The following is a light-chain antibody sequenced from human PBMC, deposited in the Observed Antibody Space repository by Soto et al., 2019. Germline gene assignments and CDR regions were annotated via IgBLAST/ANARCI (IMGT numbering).Light chain of an antibody. V-gene: IGKV3D-15*01. CDR2: YAS. Sequence: EVMMTQFPDTLSVTAGETVTLSCGASQSVRTNLAWYQQRPGQAPRLLIHYASTRASDIPARFSGSGSGTNFTLAISSLQSEDFAVYYCQQYAYWPETFGQGTKVDIK. CDR1: QSVRTN. CDR3: QQYAYWPET. J-gene: IGKJ1*01.